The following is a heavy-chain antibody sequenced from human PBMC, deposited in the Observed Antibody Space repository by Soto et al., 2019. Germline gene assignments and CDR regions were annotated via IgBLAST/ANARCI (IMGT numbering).Heavy chain of an antibody. D-gene: IGHD1-26*01. CDR2: ISYDGSNK. V-gene: IGHV3-30*03. Sequence: GGSLRLSCAASGFPFSSYGMHWVRQAPGKGLEWVAVISYDGSNKYYADSVKGRFTISRDNSKNTLYLQMNSLRAEDTAVYYCARHGGSYFGYWGQGTLVTVSS. CDR1: GFPFSSYG. CDR3: ARHGGSYFGY. J-gene: IGHJ4*02.